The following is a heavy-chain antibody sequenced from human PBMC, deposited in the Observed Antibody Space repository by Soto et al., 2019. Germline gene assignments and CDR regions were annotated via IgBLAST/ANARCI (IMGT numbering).Heavy chain of an antibody. J-gene: IGHJ4*02. CDR3: ASDTGGYSYGYLFHY. V-gene: IGHV1-2*02. Sequence: QVQLVQSGAEVKKPGASVKVSCKASGYTFTGYYMHWVRQAPGQGLEWMGWINPNSGGTNYAKKFQGRVTMTRDTSISTAYMELSRLRSDDTAVYYCASDTGGYSYGYLFHYWGQGTLVTVSS. CDR2: INPNSGGT. CDR1: GYTFTGYY. D-gene: IGHD5-18*01.